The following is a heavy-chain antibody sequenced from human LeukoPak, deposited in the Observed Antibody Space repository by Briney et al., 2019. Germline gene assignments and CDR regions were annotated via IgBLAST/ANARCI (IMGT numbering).Heavy chain of an antibody. CDR1: GYSISSSSY. CDR2: IYDSGTI. Sequence: SETLSLTCTVSGYSISSSSYWGWIRQPPGKELEWIGNIYDSGTIYYNPSLKSRVTISVDTSKNQLSLKLSSVTAADTAVYYCATDSVGDTTAFDYWGQGTLVTVSS. V-gene: IGHV4-38-2*02. CDR3: ATDSVGDTTAFDY. D-gene: IGHD1-26*01. J-gene: IGHJ4*02.